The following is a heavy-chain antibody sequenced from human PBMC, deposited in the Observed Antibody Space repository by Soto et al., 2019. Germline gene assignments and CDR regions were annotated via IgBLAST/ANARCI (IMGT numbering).Heavy chain of an antibody. CDR2: ISGSGGST. V-gene: IGHV3-23*01. CDR1: GFTFSSYA. Sequence: PGGSLRLSCAASGFTFSSYAMSWVRQAPGKGVEWVSAISGSGGSTYYADSVKGRFTISRDNSKNTLYLQMNSLRAEDTAVYYCAKELPQFPDSHYYYYGMDVWGQGTTVTVSS. J-gene: IGHJ6*02. CDR3: AKELPQFPDSHYYYYGMDV.